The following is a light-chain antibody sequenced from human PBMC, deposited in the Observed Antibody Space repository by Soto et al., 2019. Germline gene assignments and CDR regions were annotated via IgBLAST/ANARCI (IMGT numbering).Light chain of an antibody. CDR1: ESVSSIY. CDR2: GAS. Sequence: ENVLTQSPGTLSLSPGERATLSCRASESVSSIYVAWYQQKPGQAPTLLIYGASTRATGIPDRFSGSGSGTDFTLTIDRLEPEDFAVYYCQQYGRSPGLLTFGPGTKVDIK. V-gene: IGKV3-20*01. CDR3: QQYGRSPGLLT. J-gene: IGKJ3*01.